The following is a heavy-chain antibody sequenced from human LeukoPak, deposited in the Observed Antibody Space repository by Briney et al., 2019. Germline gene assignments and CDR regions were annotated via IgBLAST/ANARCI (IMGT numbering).Heavy chain of an antibody. CDR3: AKEEVISGNHGVYFDY. CDR2: IRYDGNSN. D-gene: IGHD3-22*01. J-gene: IGHJ4*02. CDR1: GFTFRSYG. V-gene: IGHV3-30*02. Sequence: GGSLRLSCAAPGFTFRSYGMHWVRQAPGKGLEWVAFIRYDGNSNYYADSVKGRFTISRDNSRSTLYLQMNSLRAEDTAVYYCAKEEVISGNHGVYFDYWGQGTLVTVSS.